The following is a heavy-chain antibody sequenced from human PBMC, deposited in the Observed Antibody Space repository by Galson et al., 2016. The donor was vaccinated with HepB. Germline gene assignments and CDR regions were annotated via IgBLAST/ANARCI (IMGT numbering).Heavy chain of an antibody. V-gene: IGHV3-7*01. CDR1: GLTLRNHW. CDR2: MNPGGTEK. CDR3: LVAPGY. Sequence: SLRLSCAASGLTLRNHWINWVRLAPGKGLEWVANMNPGGTEKYYLDSVKDRFTPSSDNSQNSAYLQMNSLRGEDTALYFCLVAPGYWGQGTMVIVS. J-gene: IGHJ4*02.